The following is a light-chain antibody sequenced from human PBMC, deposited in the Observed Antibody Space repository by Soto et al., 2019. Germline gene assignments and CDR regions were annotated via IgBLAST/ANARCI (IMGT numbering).Light chain of an antibody. CDR2: SAS. J-gene: IGKJ4*01. CDR3: QQANSFPRT. CDR1: QGFSTW. V-gene: IGKV1-12*01. Sequence: DIQMTQSPSSVSASVGDRVTITCRASQGFSTWLAWYRRKPGRAPELLTYSASSLHSGVPSRFSGSGSGTDFTLTISSLQPEDFATYYCQQANSFPRTFGGGTEVEIK.